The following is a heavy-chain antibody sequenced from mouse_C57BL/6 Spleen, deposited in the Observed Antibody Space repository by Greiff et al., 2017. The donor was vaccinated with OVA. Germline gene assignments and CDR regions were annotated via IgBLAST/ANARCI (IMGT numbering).Heavy chain of an antibody. V-gene: IGHV1-80*01. J-gene: IGHJ2*01. Sequence: QVHVKQSGAELVKPGASVKISCKASGYAFSSYWMNWVKQRPGKGLEWIGQIYPGDGDTNYNGKFKGKATLTADKSSSTAYMQLSSLTSEDSAVYFCARHDYSNYGFDYWGQGTTLTVSS. CDR2: IYPGDGDT. D-gene: IGHD2-5*01. CDR1: GYAFSSYW. CDR3: ARHDYSNYGFDY.